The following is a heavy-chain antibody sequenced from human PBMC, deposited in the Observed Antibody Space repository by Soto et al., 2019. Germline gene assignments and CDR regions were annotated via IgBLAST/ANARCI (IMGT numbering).Heavy chain of an antibody. Sequence: GWSLRVSCAPSGHTFSSSAMRWGSHVAGAGVVWLGALSGIGGRTNYADSVKGRVTISRDNSNNTLYLQMHSLRPEDMSVYYGAKDRRYDYYGYFCYMDAWGKGNTVTVSS. CDR2: LSGIGGRT. J-gene: IGHJ6*03. V-gene: IGHV3-23*01. D-gene: IGHD3-16*01. CDR1: GHTFSSSA. CDR3: AKDRRYDYYGYFCYMDA.